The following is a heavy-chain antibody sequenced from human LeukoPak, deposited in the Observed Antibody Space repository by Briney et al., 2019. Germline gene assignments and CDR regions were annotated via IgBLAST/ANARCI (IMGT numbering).Heavy chain of an antibody. J-gene: IGHJ6*02. D-gene: IGHD4-17*01. CDR3: ARSYGSLTYYYGMDV. V-gene: IGHV3-30*04. CDR1: GFTFSSYA. Sequence: GGSLRLSCAASGFTFSSYAMHWVRQAPGKGLEWVAVISYDGSNKYYADSVKGRFTISRDNSKNTLYPQMNSLRAEDTAVYYCARSYGSLTYYYGMDVWGQGTTVTVSS. CDR2: ISYDGSNK.